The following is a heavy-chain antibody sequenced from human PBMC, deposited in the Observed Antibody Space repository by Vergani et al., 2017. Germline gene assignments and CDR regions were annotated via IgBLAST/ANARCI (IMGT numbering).Heavy chain of an antibody. CDR3: AISEYYDSSGYYFKGFDY. D-gene: IGHD3-22*01. J-gene: IGHJ4*02. CDR2: IKQDGSEK. CDR1: GFTFSSYW. Sequence: EVQLVESGGGLVQPGGSLRLSCAASGFTFSSYWMSWVRQAPGKGLEWVANIKQDGSEKYYVDSVKGRFTISRDNAKNSLYLQMNSLRAEDTAVYYCAISEYYDSSGYYFKGFDYWGQGTLVTVSS. V-gene: IGHV3-7*03.